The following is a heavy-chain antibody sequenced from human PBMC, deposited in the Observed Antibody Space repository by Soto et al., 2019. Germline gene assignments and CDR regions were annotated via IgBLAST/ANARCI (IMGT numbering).Heavy chain of an antibody. CDR3: AKDKGPEDPDAFDI. D-gene: IGHD2-15*01. V-gene: IGHV3-9*01. Sequence: EVQLVESGGGLVQPGRSLRLSCAASGFTFDDYAMHWVRQAPGKGLEWVSGISWNSGSIGYADSVKGRFTISRDNAKNSLYLQMNSLRAEDTDLYYCAKDKGPEDPDAFDIWGQGTMVTVSS. CDR1: GFTFDDYA. J-gene: IGHJ3*02. CDR2: ISWNSGSI.